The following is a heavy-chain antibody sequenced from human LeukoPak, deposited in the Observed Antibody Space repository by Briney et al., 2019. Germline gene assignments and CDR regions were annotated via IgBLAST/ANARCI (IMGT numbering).Heavy chain of an antibody. CDR2: IIPIFGIA. Sequence: SVTVSYKASGGTFSSYAISWVRQAPGQGLEWMGRIIPIFGIANYAQKFQGRVTITADKSTSTAYMELSSLRSEDTAVYYCAGSTTGTTFYYGMDVWGQGTTVTVSS. CDR1: GGTFSSYA. V-gene: IGHV1-69*04. D-gene: IGHD1-1*01. J-gene: IGHJ6*02. CDR3: AGSTTGTTFYYGMDV.